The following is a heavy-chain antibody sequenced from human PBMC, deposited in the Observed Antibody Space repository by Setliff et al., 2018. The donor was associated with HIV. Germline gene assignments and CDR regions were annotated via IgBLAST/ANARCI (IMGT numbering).Heavy chain of an antibody. V-gene: IGHV4-39*01. J-gene: IGHJ4*02. CDR2: IYYNGNT. D-gene: IGHD5-18*01. CDR1: GGSISSTTYW. CDR3: ARQVGSQYSYWAYYFDS. Sequence: SETLSLTCTVSGGSISSTTYWWGWIRQPPGKGLEWIGTIYYNGNTFYDPSLKSRVTVSADTSKNQFSLKLTSVTAADTAVYYCARQVGSQYSYWAYYFDSWGQGALVTVSS.